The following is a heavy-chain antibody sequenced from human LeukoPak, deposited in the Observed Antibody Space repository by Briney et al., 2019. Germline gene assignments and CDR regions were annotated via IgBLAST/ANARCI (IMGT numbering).Heavy chain of an antibody. CDR1: GFAFSTDA. V-gene: IGHV3-30*18. CDR3: AKAGCSSARCYTNY. D-gene: IGHD2-2*02. J-gene: IGHJ4*02. Sequence: PGRSLRLSCAASGFAFSTDAMHWVRQAPGKGLEWVAVISYNGSEIYYGDSVKGRFTISRDNSKNTLYLQMNRLRVEDTAVYHCAKAGCSSARCYTNYWGQGTSVTVSS. CDR2: ISYNGSEI.